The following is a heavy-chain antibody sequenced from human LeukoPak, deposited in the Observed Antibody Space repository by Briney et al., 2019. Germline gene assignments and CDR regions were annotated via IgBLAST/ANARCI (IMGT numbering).Heavy chain of an antibody. D-gene: IGHD2-21*02. CDR3: ARDYCGGDCFPDY. CDR1: GYTFTRYG. Sequence: ASVKVSCKASGYTFTRYGIHWVRQAPGQSFEWMGWINGNTKYSEKLQDRVTMTRDTSISTAYMELSRLRSDDTAVYYCARDYCGGDCFPDYWGQGTLVTVSS. V-gene: IGHV1-3*01. J-gene: IGHJ4*02. CDR2: INGNT.